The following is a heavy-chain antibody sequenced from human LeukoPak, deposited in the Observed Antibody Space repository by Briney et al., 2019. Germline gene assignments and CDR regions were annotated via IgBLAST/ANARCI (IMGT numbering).Heavy chain of an antibody. CDR2: MNPNSGNT. D-gene: IGHD6-13*01. CDR3: ARESSSWYNIDY. J-gene: IGHJ4*02. V-gene: IGHV1-8*01. Sequence: ASVKVSCKASGYTFTSYDINWVRQATGQGLEWMGWMNPNSGNTGYAQKFQGRVTMTRNTSISTAYMELSSLRSEDTAVYYCARESSSWYNIDYWGQGTLVTVS. CDR1: GYTFTSYD.